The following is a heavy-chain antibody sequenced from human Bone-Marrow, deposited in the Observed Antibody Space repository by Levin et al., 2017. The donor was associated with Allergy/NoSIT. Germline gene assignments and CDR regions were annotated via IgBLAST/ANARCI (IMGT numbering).Heavy chain of an antibody. D-gene: IGHD3-16*01. J-gene: IGHJ4*02. Sequence: PGGSLRLSCAASGFRISNYWMHWVRQAPGKGLMWVSRVNSDGSLTNYADSVKGRFTVSRDNAQNTVYLQMNNLRVDDTAIYYCARGVMSYWGQGTLVTVSS. V-gene: IGHV3-74*01. CDR3: ARGVMSY. CDR2: VNSDGSLT. CDR1: GFRISNYW.